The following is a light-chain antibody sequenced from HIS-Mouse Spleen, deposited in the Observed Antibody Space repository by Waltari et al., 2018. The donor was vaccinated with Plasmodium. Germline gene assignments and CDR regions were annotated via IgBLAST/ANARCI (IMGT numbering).Light chain of an antibody. J-gene: IGKJ5*01. CDR2: DAS. V-gene: IGKV1-13*02. CDR1: QGISSA. Sequence: AIQLTQSPSSLSPPVGTRAPIPCRASQGISSALAWYQQKPGKAPKLLIYDASSLESGVPSRFSGSGSGTDFTLTISSLQPEDFATYYCQQFNSYPQGTFGQGTRLEIK. CDR3: QQFNSYPQGT.